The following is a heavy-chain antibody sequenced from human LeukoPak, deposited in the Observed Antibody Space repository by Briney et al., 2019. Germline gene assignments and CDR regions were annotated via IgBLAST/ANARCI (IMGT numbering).Heavy chain of an antibody. CDR1: GGSISSSSYY. D-gene: IGHD5-24*01. CDR3: ARVLEPLGAFDI. CDR2: VDYDGTT. Sequence: SQTLSLTCTVSGGSISSSSYYWAWIRQPPGKGLEWIGSVDYDGTTYYNPSLKSRVTISLGTSKNHFSPRLTSVTAADTAVYYCARVLEPLGAFDIWGQGTMVTVSS. J-gene: IGHJ3*02. V-gene: IGHV4-39*07.